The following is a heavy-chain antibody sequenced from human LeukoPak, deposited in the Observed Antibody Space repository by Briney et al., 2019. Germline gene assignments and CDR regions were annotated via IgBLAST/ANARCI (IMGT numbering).Heavy chain of an antibody. J-gene: IGHJ4*02. CDR1: GGSISRHS. D-gene: IGHD6-19*01. CDR3: ATGGAEGAYSSGWYY. Sequence: PSETLSLTCTVSGGSISRHSWSWIRQPPGKGLEWIGYIYYSGSTNYNPSLKSRVTISVETSQNQFSLKLSSLTAADTAVYYCATGGAEGAYSSGWYYWGQGTLVTVSS. V-gene: IGHV4-59*11. CDR2: IYYSGST.